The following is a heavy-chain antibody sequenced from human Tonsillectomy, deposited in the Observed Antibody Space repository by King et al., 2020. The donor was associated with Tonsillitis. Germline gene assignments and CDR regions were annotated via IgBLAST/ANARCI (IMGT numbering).Heavy chain of an antibody. CDR3: ARERGVPYYFDS. CDR2: IYSGGST. J-gene: IGHJ4*02. V-gene: IGHV3-66*01. CDR1: GFTVSSNY. D-gene: IGHD1-1*01. Sequence: VQLVESGGGLVQPGGSLRLSCAASGFTVSSNYMSWVRQAPGKGREWVSVIYSGGSTYYTDSGKGRFTTSRDNSKNTLYLQMNSLRAEDTAVYYCARERGVPYYFDSGGQGTLVTVSS.